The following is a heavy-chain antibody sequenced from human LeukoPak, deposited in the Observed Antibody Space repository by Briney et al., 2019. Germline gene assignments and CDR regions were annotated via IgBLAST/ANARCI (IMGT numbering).Heavy chain of an antibody. CDR2: IYYSGST. D-gene: IGHD1-26*01. J-gene: IGHJ6*03. CDR3: ARAGSGTFGYYYYYMDV. CDR1: GGSISSYY. Sequence: SETLSLTCTVSGGSISSYYWSWIQQPPGKGLEWIGYIYYSGSTNYNPSLKSRVTISVDTSKNQFSLKLSSVTAADTAVYYCARAGSGTFGYYYYYMDVWGKGTTVTVSS. V-gene: IGHV4-59*01.